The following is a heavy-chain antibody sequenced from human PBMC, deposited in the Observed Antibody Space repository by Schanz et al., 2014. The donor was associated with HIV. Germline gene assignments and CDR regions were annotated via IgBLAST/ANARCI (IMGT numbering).Heavy chain of an antibody. V-gene: IGHV3-9*01. CDR1: GFTFSSYA. CDR2: ISWNSGSI. Sequence: EVQLLESGGGLVQPGGSLRLSCAASGFTFSSYAMSWVRQAPGKGLEWVSGISWNSGSIGYGDSVKGRFTISRDNAKNSLYLQMNNLRTEDTAVYYCARDWRPNYDFWSGSIGVIGMDVWGQGTTVTVSS. CDR3: ARDWRPNYDFWSGSIGVIGMDV. J-gene: IGHJ6*02. D-gene: IGHD3-3*01.